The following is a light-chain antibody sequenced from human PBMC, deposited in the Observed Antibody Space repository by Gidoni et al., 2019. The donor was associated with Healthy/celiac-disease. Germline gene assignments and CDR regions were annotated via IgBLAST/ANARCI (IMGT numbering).Light chain of an antibody. V-gene: IGKV1-39*01. CDR2: AAS. CDR1: QSSSSY. CDR3: QQSYSTPPYT. Sequence: DIQMTQSPSSRSASVGDRVTITCRASQSSSSYLNWYQQKPGKAPKLLSYAASSLQSVVPSRFSGSGSGTEFTLTISSLQPEDFATYYCQQSYSTPPYTFGQGTKLEIK. J-gene: IGKJ2*01.